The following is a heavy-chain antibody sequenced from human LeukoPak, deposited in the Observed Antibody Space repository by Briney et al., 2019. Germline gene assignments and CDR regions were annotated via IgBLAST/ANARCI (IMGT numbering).Heavy chain of an antibody. V-gene: IGHV1-2*02. CDR3: ARSPVAGTRWFDP. CDR1: GFTFTGYY. Sequence: ASVKVSCKASGFTFTGYYMHWVRQAPGQGLEWMGWINPNSGGTNYAQKFQGRVTMTRDTSITTAYMELTSLRSDDTAVYYCARSPVAGTRWFDPWGQGTLVTVSS. J-gene: IGHJ5*02. CDR2: INPNSGGT. D-gene: IGHD6-19*01.